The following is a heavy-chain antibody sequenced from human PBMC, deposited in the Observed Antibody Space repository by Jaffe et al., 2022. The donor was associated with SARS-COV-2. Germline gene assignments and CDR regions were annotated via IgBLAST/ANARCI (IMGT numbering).Heavy chain of an antibody. D-gene: IGHD6-19*01. Sequence: QITLKESGPTLVKPTQTLTLTCTFSGMSLSTSGVSVGWIRQPPGKALEWLASIYWDDDQRYSPSLRSRLTITRDTSKSHVVLTVTDMDPVDTATYYCVHTPAIPGAGILRWFDPWGRGTLVTVSS. V-gene: IGHV2-5*02. CDR1: GMSLSTSGVS. CDR2: IYWDDDQ. CDR3: VHTPAIPGAGILRWFDP. J-gene: IGHJ5*02.